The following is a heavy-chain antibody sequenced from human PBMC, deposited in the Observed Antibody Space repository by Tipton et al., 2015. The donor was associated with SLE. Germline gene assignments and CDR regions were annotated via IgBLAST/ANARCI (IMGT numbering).Heavy chain of an antibody. Sequence: LRLSCTVSGASITRHYWTWIRQPPGKGLEWIGYVYYSVNTNYNPSLKSRVTISLDTSKSQFSLKLTSVTAAGTAVYYCARVRWELPPHDAFGIWGQGTMVTVSS. V-gene: IGHV4-59*11. CDR1: GASITRHY. CDR2: VYYSVNT. J-gene: IGHJ3*02. D-gene: IGHD2-15*01. CDR3: ARVRWELPPHDAFGI.